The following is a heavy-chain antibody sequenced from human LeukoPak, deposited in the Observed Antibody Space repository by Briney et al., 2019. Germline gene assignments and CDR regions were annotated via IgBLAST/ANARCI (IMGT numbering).Heavy chain of an antibody. Sequence: SVKVSCKASGGTFSSYAISWVRQAPGQGLEWMGGIIPIFGTANYAQKFQGRVTITTDESTSTAYMELSSLRSEDTAVYYCVRSKSGGYSRYFDYWGQGTLVTVSS. D-gene: IGHD3-22*01. V-gene: IGHV1-69*05. CDR2: IIPIFGTA. J-gene: IGHJ4*02. CDR1: GGTFSSYA. CDR3: VRSKSGGYSRYFDY.